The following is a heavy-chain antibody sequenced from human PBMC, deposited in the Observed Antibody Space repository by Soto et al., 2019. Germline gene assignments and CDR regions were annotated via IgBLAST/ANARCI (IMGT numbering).Heavy chain of an antibody. CDR1: GFIASNYA. CDR3: AKAMADY. V-gene: IGHV3-23*01. CDR2: FSGSGGAT. Sequence: GGSLRLSCAASGFIASNYAMSWVRQAPGKGLEWVSGFSGSGGATFYADSMKGRFTISRDSSTNTIYLHMNRLRAKDTAVYYCAKAMADYWGPGTVVTVSS. J-gene: IGHJ4*02.